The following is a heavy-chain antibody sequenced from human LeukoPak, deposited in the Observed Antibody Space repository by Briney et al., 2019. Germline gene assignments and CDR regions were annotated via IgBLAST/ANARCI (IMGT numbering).Heavy chain of an antibody. V-gene: IGHV1-69*04. J-gene: IGHJ3*02. CDR3: ARDLLGYSYGSVGAFDI. CDR1: GGTFSSYA. D-gene: IGHD5-18*01. CDR2: IIPILGIA. Sequence: SVKVSCKASGGTFSSYAISWVRQAPGQGLEWMGRIIPILGIANYAQKFQGRVTTTADKSTSTAYMELSSLRSEDTAVYYCARDLLGYSYGSVGAFDIWGQGTMVTVSS.